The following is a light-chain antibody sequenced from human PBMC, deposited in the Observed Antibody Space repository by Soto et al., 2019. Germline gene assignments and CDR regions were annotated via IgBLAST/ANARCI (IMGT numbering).Light chain of an antibody. J-gene: IGLJ2*01. Sequence: QSALTQPASVSGSPGQSITISCTGTSSDVGGYNYVSWYQQHPGKAPKLMIYDVSNRPSGVSNRFSDSKSGNTASLTISGLQAEDEADYYCSSYTISSTLVLFGGGTKLTVL. CDR1: SSDVGGYNY. CDR3: SSYTISSTLVL. CDR2: DVS. V-gene: IGLV2-14*01.